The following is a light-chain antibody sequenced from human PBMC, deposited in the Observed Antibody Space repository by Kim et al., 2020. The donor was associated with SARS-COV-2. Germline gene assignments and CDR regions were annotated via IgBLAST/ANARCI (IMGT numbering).Light chain of an antibody. J-gene: IGKJ3*01. V-gene: IGKV2-30*01. CDR2: KVS. Sequence: PASISCGSSQSLVYRYGNIYLNWFHPRPGQSPRRLIYKVSNRDSGVPDRFSGSGSGTDFTLQISRVEAEDVGVYYCMQGTHWPFTFGPGTKVDIK. CDR1: QSLVYRYGNIY. CDR3: MQGTHWPFT.